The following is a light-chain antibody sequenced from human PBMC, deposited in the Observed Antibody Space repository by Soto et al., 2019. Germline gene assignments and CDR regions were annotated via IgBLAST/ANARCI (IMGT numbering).Light chain of an antibody. CDR1: SSDVGAYNY. J-gene: IGLJ1*01. CDR2: DVT. V-gene: IGLV2-14*01. CDR3: SSYTSSSTYV. Sequence: QSALTQPASVSGSPGQSITISCTGTSSDVGAYNYVSWYQQHPGKAPKLMIYDVTDRPSGVSNRFSGSKSSNTASLTISGLQAEHEAEYYCSSYTSSSTYVFGTGTKLTVL.